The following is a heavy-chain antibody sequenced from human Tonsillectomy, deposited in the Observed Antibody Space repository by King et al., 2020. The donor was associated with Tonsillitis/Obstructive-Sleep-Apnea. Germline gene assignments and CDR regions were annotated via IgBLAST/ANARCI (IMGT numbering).Heavy chain of an antibody. D-gene: IGHD2-15*01. CDR2: ISYDGSNY. J-gene: IGHJ4*02. Sequence: QLVQSGGGVVQPGRSLRLSCAASGFTFSRYAVHWVRQAPGKGLEWGAGISYDGSNYYYADSVKGRFTICRDNSKSTLFLQMNSLRVEDTAVYYCARAPGVVVVAATRNKVGPFDYWGQGTLVTVSS. CDR3: ARAPGVVVVAATRNKVGPFDY. CDR1: GFTFSRYA. V-gene: IGHV3-30*01.